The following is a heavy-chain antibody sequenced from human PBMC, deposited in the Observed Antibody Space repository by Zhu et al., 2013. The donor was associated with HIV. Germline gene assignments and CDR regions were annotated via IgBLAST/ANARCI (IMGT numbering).Heavy chain of an antibody. V-gene: IGHV1-18*01. Sequence: QVQLMQSGAEVKKPGASVKVSCKASGYTFNNYGITWVRQAPGQGLEWMGWISAYNGHTNSAQKLQGRVTMTTDTSTSTAYMELRSLRSDDTAVYYCARDLTTVTTSVFGYWGQGTLVTVSS. CDR1: GYTFNNYG. J-gene: IGHJ4*02. CDR2: ISAYNGHT. D-gene: IGHD4-17*01. CDR3: ARDLTTVTTSVFGY.